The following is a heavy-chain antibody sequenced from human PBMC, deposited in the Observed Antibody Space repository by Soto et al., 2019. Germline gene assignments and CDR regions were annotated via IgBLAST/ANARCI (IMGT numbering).Heavy chain of an antibody. V-gene: IGHV1-69*01. CDR3: ESLGETNTAMTRGYFDY. Sequence: QVQLVQSGAEVKKPGSSVKVSCKASGGTFSSYAISWVRQAPGQGLEWMGGIIPIFGTANYAQKFQGRVTITADESTSTAYMELSSLRSEDTAVYYCESLGETNTAMTRGYFDYWGQGTLVTVSS. CDR1: GGTFSSYA. J-gene: IGHJ4*02. D-gene: IGHD5-18*01. CDR2: IIPIFGTA.